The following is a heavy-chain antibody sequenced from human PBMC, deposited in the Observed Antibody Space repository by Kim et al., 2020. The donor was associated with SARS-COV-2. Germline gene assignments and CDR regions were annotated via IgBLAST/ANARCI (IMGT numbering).Heavy chain of an antibody. J-gene: IGHJ5*02. CDR3: ARHVNDYYDSSGYLFGNWFDP. CDR2: IYYSGST. D-gene: IGHD3-22*01. V-gene: IGHV4-39*01. Sequence: SETLSLTCTVSGGSISSSSYYWGWIRQPPGKGLEWIGSIYYSGSTYYNPSLKSRVTISVDTSKNQFSLKLSSVTAADTAGYYCARHVNDYYDSSGYLFGNWFDPWGQGTLVTVSS. CDR1: GGSISSSSYY.